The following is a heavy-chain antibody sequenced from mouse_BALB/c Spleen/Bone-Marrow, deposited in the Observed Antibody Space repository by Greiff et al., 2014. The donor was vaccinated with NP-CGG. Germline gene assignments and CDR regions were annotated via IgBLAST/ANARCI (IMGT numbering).Heavy chain of an antibody. CDR3: ARVRNWADY. Sequence: QVQLKESGAELVRPGSSVKISCKASGYAFSSYWMNWVKQRPGQGLEWIGQIYPGDGDTNYNGKFKGKATLTADKSSSTAYMQLSSLTAEDSAVYFCARVRNWADYWGQGTTLTVSS. CDR1: GYAFSSYW. D-gene: IGHD4-1*01. J-gene: IGHJ2*01. CDR2: IYPGDGDT. V-gene: IGHV1-80*01.